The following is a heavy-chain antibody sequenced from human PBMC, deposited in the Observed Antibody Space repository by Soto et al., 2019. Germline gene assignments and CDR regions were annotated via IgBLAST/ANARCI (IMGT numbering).Heavy chain of an antibody. J-gene: IGHJ6*02. CDR1: GGTFSSYA. Sequence: QVQLVQSGAEVQKPGSSVKVSCKASGGTFSSYAISWVRQAPGQGLEWMGGIIPIFGTANYAQKFQGRVTITADKSTSTAYMELSSLRSEDTAVYYCAREDCSSTSCLYYNPSYYYYGMDVWGQGTTVTVSS. CDR3: AREDCSSTSCLYYNPSYYYYGMDV. CDR2: IIPIFGTA. D-gene: IGHD2-2*01. V-gene: IGHV1-69*06.